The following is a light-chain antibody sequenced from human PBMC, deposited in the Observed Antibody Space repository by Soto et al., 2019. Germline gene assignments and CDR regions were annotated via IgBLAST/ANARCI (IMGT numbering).Light chain of an antibody. Sequence: QSVLTQPASVSGSPGQSISISCTGPSSDVGDYISVSWFQQHPGKAPKLLIYEVSNRPSGVSNRFSGSKSATTASLTISGLQAEDEGDYYCPSYTSSPTLYVFGTGTKVTVL. CDR1: SSDVGDYIS. CDR3: PSYTSSPTLYV. CDR2: EVS. J-gene: IGLJ1*01. V-gene: IGLV2-14*01.